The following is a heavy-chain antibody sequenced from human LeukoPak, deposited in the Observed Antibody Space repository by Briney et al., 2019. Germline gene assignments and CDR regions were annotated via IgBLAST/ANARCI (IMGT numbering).Heavy chain of an antibody. CDR2: TNPNSGNT. J-gene: IGHJ4*02. CDR3: ARVAGSNY. CDR1: GCTFTSYD. D-gene: IGHD6-19*01. V-gene: IGHV1-8*01. Sequence: ASVKVSCKASGCTFTSYDINWVRQATGQGLEWMGWTNPNSGNTGYAQKFQGRLTITRSTSISTAYMELSSLRSEDTAVYYCARVAGSNYWGQGTLVTVSS.